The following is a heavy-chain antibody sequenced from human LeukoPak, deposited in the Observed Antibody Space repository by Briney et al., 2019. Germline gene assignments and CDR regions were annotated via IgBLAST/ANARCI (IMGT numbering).Heavy chain of an antibody. CDR3: AKDLWFGELLGGMDV. J-gene: IGHJ6*02. D-gene: IGHD3-10*01. V-gene: IGHV3-30*18. Sequence: GGSLRLSCVVSGFTFSNYGMHWVRQAPGKGLEWVAVISYDGRNKYHADSVKGRFTISRDSSKNTVYLQMNSLRVEDTAVYYCAKDLWFGELLGGMDVWGQGTMVTVSS. CDR2: ISYDGRNK. CDR1: GFTFSNYG.